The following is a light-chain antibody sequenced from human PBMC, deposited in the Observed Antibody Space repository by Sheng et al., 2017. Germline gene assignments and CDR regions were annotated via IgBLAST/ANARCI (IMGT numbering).Light chain of an antibody. CDR3: CSYARSSTSYV. CDR1: SSDVGGYKY. V-gene: IGLV2-8*01. Sequence: QSALTQPPSASGSPGQSVTISCTGTSSDVGGYKYVSWYQQHPGKAPKLMIYEVSKRPSGVPDRFSGSKSGNTASLTVSGLQAEDEGDYYCCSYARSSTSYVFGTGTKVTVL. J-gene: IGLJ1*01. CDR2: EVS.